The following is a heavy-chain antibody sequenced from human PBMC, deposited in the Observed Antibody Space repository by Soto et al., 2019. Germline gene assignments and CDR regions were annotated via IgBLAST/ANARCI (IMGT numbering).Heavy chain of an antibody. CDR1: GYTFTSYY. J-gene: IGHJ5*02. D-gene: IGHD3-9*01. CDR3: ATDKPGNFDWLLWFDP. CDR2: INPSGGST. V-gene: IGHV1-46*01. Sequence: GASVKVSCKASGYTFTSYYMHWVRQAPGQGLEWMGIINPSGGSTSYAQKFQGRVTVTEDTSTDTAYMELSSLRSEDTAVYYCATDKPGNFDWLLWFDPRGQGTLVTVSS.